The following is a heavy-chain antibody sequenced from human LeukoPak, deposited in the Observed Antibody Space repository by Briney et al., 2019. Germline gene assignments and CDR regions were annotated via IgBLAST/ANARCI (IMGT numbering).Heavy chain of an antibody. V-gene: IGHV4-30-4*02. CDR1: GGSISSGDYY. Sequence: SETLSLTCTVSGGSISSGDYYWRWIRQPPGRGREWNVYIYYSGSTYYNPSLKSRVTISVDTSKNRFSLKLSSVTAADTAVYYCARAARPASVGHDYWGQGTLVTVSS. D-gene: IGHD6-6*01. CDR2: IYYSGST. J-gene: IGHJ4*02. CDR3: ARAARPASVGHDY.